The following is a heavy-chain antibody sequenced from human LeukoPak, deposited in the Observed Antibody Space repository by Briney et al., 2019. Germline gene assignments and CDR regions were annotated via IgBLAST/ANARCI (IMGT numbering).Heavy chain of an antibody. CDR3: AKAATPLNGLWDNVDQ. V-gene: IGHV3-23*01. Sequence: GVSVRLSCVASGFTFNVHGMTWVRQAPGEGRVGVTSVGGGTDIHYADSVEGRFIASRDDSKKTLYLPMSHLKGEETACYFCAKAATPLNGLWDNVDQWGQGTPVTVSS. J-gene: IGHJ4*02. CDR1: GFTFNVHG. D-gene: IGHD1/OR15-1a*01. CDR2: VGGGTDI.